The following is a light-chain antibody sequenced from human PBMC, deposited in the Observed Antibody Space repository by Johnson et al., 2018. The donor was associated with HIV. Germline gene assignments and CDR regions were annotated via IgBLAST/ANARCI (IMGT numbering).Light chain of an antibody. J-gene: IGLJ1*01. Sequence: QSVLTQPPSVSAAPGQKVTISCSGSSSNIGNNYVSWYQQLPGTAPKLLIYDNNKRPSGIPDRFSGSKSGTSATLGITGLQTGDEADYSCGTWDSSLRTGFLGTGTKVTVL. CDR3: GTWDSSLRTGF. CDR1: SSNIGNNY. CDR2: DNN. V-gene: IGLV1-51*01.